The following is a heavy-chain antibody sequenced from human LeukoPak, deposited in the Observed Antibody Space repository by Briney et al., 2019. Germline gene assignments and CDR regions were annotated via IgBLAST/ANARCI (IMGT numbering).Heavy chain of an antibody. D-gene: IGHD2-15*01. J-gene: IGHJ5*02. CDR2: IIPIFGTA. V-gene: IGHV1-69*05. CDR3: ARSPNPSGGTGYNWFDP. CDR1: GGTFSSYA. Sequence: SVKVSCKASGGTFSSYAISWVRQAPGQGLEWMGGIIPIFGTANYAQKFQGRVTITTDESTSTAYMELSSLRPEDTAVYYCARSPNPSGGTGYNWFDPWGQGTLVTVSS.